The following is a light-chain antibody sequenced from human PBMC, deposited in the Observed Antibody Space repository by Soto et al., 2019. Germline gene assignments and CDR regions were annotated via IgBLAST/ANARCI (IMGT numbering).Light chain of an antibody. CDR2: ATS. J-gene: IGKJ3*01. V-gene: IGKV3-15*01. CDR3: QRYSGWPSVLT. CDR1: HSLGGD. Sequence: IVLTQSPATLSVSPGERASLSCRASHSLGGDLAWYQQKPGQPPRLLIYATSTRATGVPARFSGRGTGTEFTLTITALQSDDFAVYYCQRYSGWPSVLTFGPGTKVDV.